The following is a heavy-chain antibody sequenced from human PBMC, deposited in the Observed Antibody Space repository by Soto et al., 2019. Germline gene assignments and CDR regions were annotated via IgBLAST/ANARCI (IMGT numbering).Heavy chain of an antibody. CDR3: ARDYGSGREFDY. J-gene: IGHJ4*02. D-gene: IGHD3-10*01. CDR1: GGSIISGDYY. V-gene: IGHV4-30-4*08. CDR2: IYYSGDT. Sequence: SETLSLTCTVSGGSIISGDYYWGWIRQPPGKGLEWIGYIYYSGDTSYNPSLKSRVTISIDTSKNQFSLKLSSVTAADTAVYYCARDYGSGREFDYWGQGTLVTVSS.